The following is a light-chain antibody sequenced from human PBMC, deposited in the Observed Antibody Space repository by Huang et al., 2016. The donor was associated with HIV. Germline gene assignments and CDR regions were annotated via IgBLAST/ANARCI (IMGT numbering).Light chain of an antibody. CDR1: QGIGNS. CDR2: ETF. CDR3: QQYHEWPRT. J-gene: IGKJ2*01. V-gene: IGKV3-15*01. Sequence: ERVLTQSPGTLSVSPGERATRSCRTSQGIGNSLAWYHLKPGQAPRLLLYETFISAADTPARFSGGWSEIDFTLTISGLQSEDSAVYYCQQYHEWPRTFGQGTKVEIK.